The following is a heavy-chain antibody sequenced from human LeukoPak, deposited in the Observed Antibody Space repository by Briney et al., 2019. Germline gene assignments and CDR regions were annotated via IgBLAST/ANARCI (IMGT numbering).Heavy chain of an antibody. CDR1: GGSISTYY. V-gene: IGHV4-59*01. D-gene: IGHD5-24*01. CDR2: IYYNGNT. CDR3: AGRLWRRDGYNLSAFDI. Sequence: SETLSLTCTVSGGSISTYYWSWIRQPPGKGLEWIGYIYYNGNTNYNPSLKSRLTISVDTSKNQFSLKLSSVTAADTAVYYCAGRLWRRDGYNLSAFDIWGQGTMVTVSS. J-gene: IGHJ3*02.